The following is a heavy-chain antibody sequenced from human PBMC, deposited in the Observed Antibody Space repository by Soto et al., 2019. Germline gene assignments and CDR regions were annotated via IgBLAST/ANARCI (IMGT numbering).Heavy chain of an antibody. CDR2: ISAYNGNT. Sequence: ASVKVSCKASGYTFTSYGISWVRQAPGQGLEWMGWISAYNGNTNYAQKLQGRVTMTTDTSTSTAYMELRSLRSDDTALYYCARDYFVSSGYQGSFDYWGQGTLVPSPQ. J-gene: IGHJ4*02. CDR1: GYTFTSYG. CDR3: ARDYFVSSGYQGSFDY. D-gene: IGHD3-22*01. V-gene: IGHV1-18*01.